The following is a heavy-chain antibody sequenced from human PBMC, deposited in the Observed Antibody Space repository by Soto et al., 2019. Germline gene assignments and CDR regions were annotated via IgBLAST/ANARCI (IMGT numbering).Heavy chain of an antibody. D-gene: IGHD2-15*01. CDR1: GFTFINYD. CDR3: AKVFCSGGGCPIYYDYYMDV. J-gene: IGHJ6*03. V-gene: IGHV3-23*01. CDR2: ISRSADRT. Sequence: EVQLLESGGGFIQPGGSLRLYCAASGFTFINYDMTWVRLAPGKGLEWVSTISRSADRTYYADSVKGRFTISRDNLKNTLYLQMSSLRAEDTAEYYCAKVFCSGGGCPIYYDYYMDVWGKGTTVTVSS.